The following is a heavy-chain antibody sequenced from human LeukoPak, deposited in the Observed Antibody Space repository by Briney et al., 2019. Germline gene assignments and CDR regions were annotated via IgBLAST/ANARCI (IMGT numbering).Heavy chain of an antibody. V-gene: IGHV3-9*01. CDR2: ISWNSGSI. J-gene: IGHJ4*02. Sequence: GGSLRLSCAASGFTFDDYAMHWVRQAPGKGLEWVSGISWNSGSIGYADSVKGRFTISRDNAKNSLYLQMNSLRAEDTALYYCAKEYGSGSYLGGYFDYWGQGTLVTVSS. CDR3: AKEYGSGSYLGGYFDY. CDR1: GFTFDDYA. D-gene: IGHD3-10*01.